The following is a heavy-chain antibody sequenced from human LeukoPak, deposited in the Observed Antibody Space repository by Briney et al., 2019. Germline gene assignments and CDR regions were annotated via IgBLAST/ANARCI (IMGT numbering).Heavy chain of an antibody. CDR2: IRYDGSNK. J-gene: IGHJ4*02. CDR1: GFTFSSYG. Sequence: QPGGSLRLSCAASGFTFSSYGMHWVRQAPGKGLEWVAFIRYDGSNKYYADSVKGLFTISRDNSKNTLYLQMNSLRAEDTAVYYCAKGPGGYSSGWYLDYWGQGTLVTVSS. CDR3: AKGPGGYSSGWYLDY. D-gene: IGHD6-19*01. V-gene: IGHV3-30*02.